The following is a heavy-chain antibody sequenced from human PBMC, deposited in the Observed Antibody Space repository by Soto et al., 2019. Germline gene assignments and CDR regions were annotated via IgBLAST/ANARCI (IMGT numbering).Heavy chain of an antibody. Sequence: QMQLVQSGPEVKKPGTSVKVSCKASGFPFTSSAMQWVRQARGQRLEWIGWIVVGSGNTNYAQKFQERVTITRDVSTSTAYMEVSSLRSEDTAVYYCAVHAISSGYWFDPWGQGTLVTVSS. CDR1: GFPFTSSA. J-gene: IGHJ5*02. V-gene: IGHV1-58*02. CDR2: IVVGSGNT. CDR3: AVHAISSGYWFDP. D-gene: IGHD6-19*01.